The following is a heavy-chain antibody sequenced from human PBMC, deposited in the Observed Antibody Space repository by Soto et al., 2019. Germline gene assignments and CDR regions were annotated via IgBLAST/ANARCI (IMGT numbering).Heavy chain of an antibody. J-gene: IGHJ5*02. Sequence: SETLSLTCAVSGGSFSGYYWNWIRQPPGKGLEWIGEIDHSGYTNYNPSLKSRVTISVDTSKNQFSLRLTSVTAADTAVYYCARVRDWFDPWGQGTLVTVS. D-gene: IGHD3-3*01. CDR3: ARVRDWFDP. CDR2: IDHSGYT. CDR1: GGSFSGYY. V-gene: IGHV4-34*01.